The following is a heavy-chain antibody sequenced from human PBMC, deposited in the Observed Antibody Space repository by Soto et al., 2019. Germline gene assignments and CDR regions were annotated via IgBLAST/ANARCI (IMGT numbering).Heavy chain of an antibody. V-gene: IGHV1-18*03. D-gene: IGHD3-10*01. Sequence: QVQLVQSGAEVKRPGASVKVSCKASGYTFTSYGISWVRQAPGQGLEWMGWINVYNGNTNYAQKFQGRVTMTTDTSTSTAYLELRSLRSDDMAVYYCASDIFWEGVGESNWLDPWGQGTLVTVSS. CDR2: INVYNGNT. CDR3: ASDIFWEGVGESNWLDP. CDR1: GYTFTSYG. J-gene: IGHJ5*02.